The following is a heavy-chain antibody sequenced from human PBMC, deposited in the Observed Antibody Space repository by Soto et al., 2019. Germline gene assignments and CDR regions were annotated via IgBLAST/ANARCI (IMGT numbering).Heavy chain of an antibody. V-gene: IGHV3-30*09. D-gene: IGHD6-13*01. Sequence: PGGSLRLSCAASGFTVSSYAMHWVRQAPGKGLEWVAVISYDGSDNYYADSVKGRFAISRDNSKNTLYLHMNSLRPEDTAVYYCARDGTTTTAAGFDHWGQRTLVTVSS. J-gene: IGHJ4*02. CDR2: ISYDGSDN. CDR3: ARDGTTTTAAGFDH. CDR1: GFTVSSYA.